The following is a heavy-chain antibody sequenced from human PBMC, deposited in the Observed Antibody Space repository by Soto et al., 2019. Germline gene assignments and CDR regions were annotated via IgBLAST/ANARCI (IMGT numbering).Heavy chain of an antibody. V-gene: IGHV3-23*01. D-gene: IGHD4-4*01. CDR3: AKAATITTLYYFDS. CDR1: GFTFSSYG. Sequence: GGSLRLSCAASGFTFSSYGMSWVRQAPGKGLEWVSLITGSGGSTFYADSVKGRFTISRDNAKNTLYLQMNSLRVDDTALYYCAKAATITTLYYFDSWGQGTLVTVPQ. CDR2: ITGSGGST. J-gene: IGHJ4*02.